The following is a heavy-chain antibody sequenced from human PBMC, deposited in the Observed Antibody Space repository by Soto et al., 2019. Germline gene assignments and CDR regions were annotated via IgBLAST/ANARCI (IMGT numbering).Heavy chain of an antibody. CDR2: ISGSGGST. V-gene: IGHV3-23*01. CDR1: GLTFSSYA. J-gene: IGHJ4*02. D-gene: IGHD4-17*01. Sequence: EVQLLESGGGLVQPGGSLRLSCAASGLTFSSYARTWVRQAPGKGLGWVSAISGSGGSTYYADSVKGRFTISRDNSKNTLYLQMNSLRAEDTAVYYCAKAGDTVTTYYFDYWGQGTLVTVSS. CDR3: AKAGDTVTTYYFDY.